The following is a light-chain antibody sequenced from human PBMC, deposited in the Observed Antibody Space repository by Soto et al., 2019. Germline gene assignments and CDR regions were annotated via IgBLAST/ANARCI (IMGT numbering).Light chain of an antibody. V-gene: IGKV3-11*01. CDR1: QSVSSY. CDR2: DAS. CDR3: QPRSNSFT. Sequence: EIVLTQSPATLSLSPGERATLSCRASQSVSSYLAWYQQKPGHAPRLLIYDASNRATGIPARFSGSGSGTDFTLTSSSLEPEDFAVYYCQPRSNSFTFGPGTKLDIK. J-gene: IGKJ3*01.